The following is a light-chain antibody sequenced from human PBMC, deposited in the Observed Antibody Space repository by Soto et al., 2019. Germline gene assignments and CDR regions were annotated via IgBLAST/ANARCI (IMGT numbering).Light chain of an antibody. CDR2: DVS. CDR3: SSYTSSSTVYV. V-gene: IGLV2-14*01. Sequence: QSARTQPASVSGAPGQSITISCTGTSSDVGGYNYVSWYQQHPGKAPKLMIYDVSNRPSGVSNRFSGSKSGNTASLTISGLQAEDEADYYCSSYTSSSTVYVFGTGTKVTVL. CDR1: SSDVGGYNY. J-gene: IGLJ1*01.